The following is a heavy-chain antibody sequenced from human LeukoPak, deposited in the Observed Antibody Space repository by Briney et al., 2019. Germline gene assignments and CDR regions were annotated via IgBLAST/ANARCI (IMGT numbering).Heavy chain of an antibody. CDR1: GGSFSGYY. D-gene: IGHD2-2*01. CDR3: ARTTLVKYSTSLYYDYYMDV. Sequence: PSETLSLTCAVYGGSFSGYYRSWIRQPPGKGLEWIGEINHSGSTNYNPSLKRRVTISVDKAKNHYSLKLSSVTAADTAVYYDARTTLVKYSTSLYYDYYMDVWGKGTTVTVSS. V-gene: IGHV4-34*01. J-gene: IGHJ6*03. CDR2: INHSGST.